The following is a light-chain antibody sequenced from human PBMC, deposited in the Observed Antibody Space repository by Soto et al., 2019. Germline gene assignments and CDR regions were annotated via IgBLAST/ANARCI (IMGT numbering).Light chain of an antibody. Sequence: QSVLTQPASVSASPGQSITISCTGTSSDIGGYNYVSWYQQHPGKAPKLMIFDVSNRPSGISDRFSGSKSGNTASLTISGLQTEDDADYYCSSYTSTSTWVFGGGTQLTVL. CDR1: SSDIGGYNY. V-gene: IGLV2-14*03. CDR2: DVS. CDR3: SSYTSTSTWV. J-gene: IGLJ3*02.